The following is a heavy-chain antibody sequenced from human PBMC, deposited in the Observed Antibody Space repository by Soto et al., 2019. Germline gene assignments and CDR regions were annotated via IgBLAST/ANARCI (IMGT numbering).Heavy chain of an antibody. CDR1: GGSIRSYY. J-gene: IGHJ4*02. D-gene: IGHD1-26*01. CDR3: ARRYGATFDY. CDR2: IYYSGST. Sequence: SETLSLTCTVSGGSIRSYYLSWIRQPPGRGLEWIGYIYYSGSTNYNPSLKSRVIISVDTSKNQFSLKLSSVTAADTAVYYCARRYGATFDYWGQGTLVTVSS. V-gene: IGHV4-59*01.